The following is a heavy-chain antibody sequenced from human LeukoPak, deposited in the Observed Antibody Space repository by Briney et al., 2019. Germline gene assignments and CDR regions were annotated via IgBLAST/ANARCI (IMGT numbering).Heavy chain of an antibody. J-gene: IGHJ4*02. CDR2: IWYDGSNK. CDR1: GFTFSSYG. V-gene: IGHV3-33*01. D-gene: IGHD6-19*01. CDR3: ASQRYSSGWYQVDY. Sequence: GGSLRLSCAASGFTFSSYGMLWVRQAPGKGLEWVAVIWYDGSNKYYADSVKGRFTISRDNSKNTLYLQMNSLRAEDTAVYYCASQRYSSGWYQVDYWGQGTLVTVSS.